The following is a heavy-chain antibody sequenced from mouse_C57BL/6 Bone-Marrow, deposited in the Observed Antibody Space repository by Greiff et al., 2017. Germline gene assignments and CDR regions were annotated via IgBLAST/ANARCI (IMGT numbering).Heavy chain of an antibody. J-gene: IGHJ4*01. Sequence: VQLQQSGAELARPGASVKLSCKASGYTFTSYGLSWVKQRTGQGLEWIGEIYPRSGNTYYNEKFKGKATLTAYKSSRTAYMGLRGLTSEDSAVYFCARDDSSPLYYDAMDYWGQGTSVTVSS. V-gene: IGHV1-81*01. D-gene: IGHD2-3*01. CDR1: GYTFTSYG. CDR3: ARDDSSPLYYDAMDY. CDR2: IYPRSGNT.